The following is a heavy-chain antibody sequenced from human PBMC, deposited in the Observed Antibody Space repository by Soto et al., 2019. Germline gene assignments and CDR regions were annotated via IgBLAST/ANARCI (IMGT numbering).Heavy chain of an antibody. CDR2: IIPILGIA. Sequence: SVKVSCKASGGTFSSYTISWVRQAPGQGLEWMGRIIPILGIANYAQKFQGRVTITADKSTSTAYMELSSLRSEDTAVYYCASHDYDFWSGYYSGAFDIWGQGTMVTVSS. CDR1: GGTFSSYT. J-gene: IGHJ3*02. CDR3: ASHDYDFWSGYYSGAFDI. D-gene: IGHD3-3*01. V-gene: IGHV1-69*02.